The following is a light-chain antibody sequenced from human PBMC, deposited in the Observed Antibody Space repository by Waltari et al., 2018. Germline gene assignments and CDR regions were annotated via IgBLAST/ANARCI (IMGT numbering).Light chain of an antibody. J-gene: IGKJ2*01. CDR3: QQYNSYSHT. CDR2: KAS. Sequence: EIQMTQSPSILSASVGDRVTLTCRARQGIDTWLAWYQQKPGKAPELLISKASTLESGVPSRFRGRGSGTEFTRTISGLQPDDFATYYCQQYNSYSHTFGPGTKLEI. CDR1: QGIDTW. V-gene: IGKV1-5*03.